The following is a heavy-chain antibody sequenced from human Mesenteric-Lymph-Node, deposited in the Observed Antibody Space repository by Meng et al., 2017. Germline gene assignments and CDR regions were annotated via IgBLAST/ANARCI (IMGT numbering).Heavy chain of an antibody. D-gene: IGHD6-19*01. J-gene: IGHJ4*01. Sequence: GESLKISCAASGFTFNNYWMHWVRQAPGKGLVWVSRINGDGVSTSFAGSVEGRFAISRDNDKNSLYLHMNSLRVDDTAVYYCVAGSGWLPDYWGHGTLVTVSS. V-gene: IGHV3-74*01. CDR3: VAGSGWLPDY. CDR2: INGDGVST. CDR1: GFTFNNYW.